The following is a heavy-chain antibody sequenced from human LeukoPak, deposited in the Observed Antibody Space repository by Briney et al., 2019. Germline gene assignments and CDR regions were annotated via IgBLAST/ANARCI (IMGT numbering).Heavy chain of an antibody. V-gene: IGHV1-69*01. J-gene: IGHJ4*02. CDR2: IIPIFGTT. Sequence: SVKVSCKASGGTFITYAISWVRQAPGQGLEWMGGIIPIFGTTNFAQKFQGRVTITADESTRTAYIELSSLRSDDTAVYYCAAAGTFEYFDYWGQGTLVTVSS. CDR3: AAAGTFEYFDY. D-gene: IGHD6-13*01. CDR1: GGTFITYA.